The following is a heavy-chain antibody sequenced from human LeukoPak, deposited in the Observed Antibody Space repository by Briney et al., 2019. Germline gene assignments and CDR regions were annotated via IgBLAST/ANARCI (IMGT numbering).Heavy chain of an antibody. J-gene: IGHJ4*02. CDR2: IYYSGST. V-gene: IGHV4-59*08. Sequence: SETLSLTCTVSGGSISSYYWSWIRQPPGKGLEWIGYIYYSGSTNYNPSLKSRVTISVDTSKNQFSLKLSSVTAADTAVYYCARTYYYDSSGYYYPYYFDCWGQGTLVTVSS. CDR1: GGSISSYY. CDR3: ARTYYYDSSGYYYPYYFDC. D-gene: IGHD3-22*01.